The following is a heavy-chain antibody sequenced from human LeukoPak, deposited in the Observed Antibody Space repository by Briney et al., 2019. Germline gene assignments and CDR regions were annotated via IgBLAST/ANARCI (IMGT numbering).Heavy chain of an antibody. V-gene: IGHV3-48*03. CDR2: ISSSGTTI. D-gene: IGHD2-21*02. J-gene: IGHJ4*02. CDR3: TRALFLTADCYAY. CDR1: GFTFSSYE. Sequence: PGGSLRLSCAASGFTFSSYEMSWVRQAPGKGLEWVSYISSSGTTIYYADSVKGRFTISRDNAKNSLYLQMNSLRAEDTAVYYCTRALFLTADCYAYWGQGTLVTVSS.